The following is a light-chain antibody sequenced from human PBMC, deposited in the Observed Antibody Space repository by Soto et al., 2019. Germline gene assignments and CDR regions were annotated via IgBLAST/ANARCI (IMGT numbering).Light chain of an antibody. Sequence: QSALTQPASVSGSPGQSITISCSGTTYGLETYNQVSWYQQHPGKAPKILIYEGSKRPSGVSNRFSGSKSGNTASLTISGLQAEDEADYFCSSYVGDSAYAFGTGTKVTVL. CDR3: SSYVGDSAYA. CDR2: EGS. V-gene: IGLV2-23*01. J-gene: IGLJ1*01. CDR1: TYGLETYNQ.